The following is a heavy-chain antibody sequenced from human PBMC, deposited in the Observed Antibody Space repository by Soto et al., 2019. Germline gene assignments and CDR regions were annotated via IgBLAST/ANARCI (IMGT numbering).Heavy chain of an antibody. J-gene: IGHJ5*02. CDR2: ISSSSSYT. V-gene: IGHV3-11*05. CDR3: ARDAYVDTRGWGEALDP. CDR1: GFTFSDYY. Sequence: AGGSLRLSCAASGFTFSDYYMSWIHQDPGKGLEWVSYISSSSSYTNYADSVKGRFTISRDNAKNSLYLQMNSLRAEDTAVYYCARDAYVDTRGWGEALDPWGQGTLVTISS. D-gene: IGHD5-18*01.